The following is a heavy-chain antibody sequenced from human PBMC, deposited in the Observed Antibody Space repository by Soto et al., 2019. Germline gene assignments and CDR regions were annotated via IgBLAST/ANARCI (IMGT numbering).Heavy chain of an antibody. CDR2: INHSGST. CDR1: GGSFSGYY. CDR3: ARVPAANWFDP. J-gene: IGHJ5*02. V-gene: IGHV4-34*01. Sequence: SETLSLTCAVYGGSFSGYYWSWIRQPPGKGLEWIGEINHSGSTNYNPSLKSRVTISVDTSKNQFSLKLSSVTAADTAVYYCARVPAANWFDPWGQGTLVTVSS. D-gene: IGHD2-2*01.